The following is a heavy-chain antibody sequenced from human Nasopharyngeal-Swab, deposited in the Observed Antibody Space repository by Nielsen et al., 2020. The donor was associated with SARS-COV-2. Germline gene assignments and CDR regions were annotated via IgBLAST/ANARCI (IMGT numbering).Heavy chain of an antibody. J-gene: IGHJ6*02. CDR2: IIPIFGTA. CDR3: ARSGYSSSWYQHSYYYYGMDI. CDR1: GGTFSSYA. D-gene: IGHD6-13*01. V-gene: IGHV1-69*13. Sequence: SVKVSCKASGGTFSSYAISWVRQAPGQGLEWMGGIIPIFGTANYAQKFQGRVTITADESTSTAYMELSSLRSEDTAVYYCARSGYSSSWYQHSYYYYGMDIWGQGTTVTVSS.